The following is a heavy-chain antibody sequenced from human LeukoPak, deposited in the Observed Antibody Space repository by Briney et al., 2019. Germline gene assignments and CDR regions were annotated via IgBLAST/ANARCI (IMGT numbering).Heavy chain of an antibody. CDR2: ISYDGSNK. V-gene: IGHV3-30*18. CDR3: AKDSHYYDSSGSDGFDI. Sequence: GGSLRLSCAASGFTFSSYGMHWVRQAPGKGLEWVAVISYDGSNKYYADSVKGRFTISRDNSKNTLYLQMNSLRAEDTAVYYCAKDSHYYDSSGSDGFDIWGQGTMVTVSS. J-gene: IGHJ3*02. D-gene: IGHD3-22*01. CDR1: GFTFSSYG.